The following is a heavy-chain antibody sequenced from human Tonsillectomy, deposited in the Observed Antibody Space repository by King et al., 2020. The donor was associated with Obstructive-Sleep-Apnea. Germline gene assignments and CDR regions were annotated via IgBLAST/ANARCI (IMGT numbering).Heavy chain of an antibody. J-gene: IGHJ4*02. Sequence: QLVQSGAEVKKPGASVKVSCKASGYTFTGYYIHWVRQAPGQGLEWMGWINPNSGGTNYAQKFQGRGTMTRDTSISKAYRERSRRLSDDTAVYYCATVAVSTATYYFDYWGQGTLVTVSS. CDR3: ATVAVSTATYYFDY. CDR2: INPNSGGT. CDR1: GYTFTGYY. D-gene: IGHD4-17*01. V-gene: IGHV1-2*02.